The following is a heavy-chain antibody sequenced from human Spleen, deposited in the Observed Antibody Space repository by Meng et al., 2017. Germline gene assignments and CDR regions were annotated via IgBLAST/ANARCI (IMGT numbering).Heavy chain of an antibody. Sequence: QVQLVQSGAEAKKPGASLKVSCKASGYTITGYYMHWVRQAPGQELEWMGRINPNSGGTNCAQKFQGRVTMTRDTSISTAYMELSRLRSDDTAMYYCAKDLSGSIDYWGQGTLVTVSS. V-gene: IGHV1-2*06. CDR1: GYTITGYY. CDR2: INPNSGGT. CDR3: AKDLSGSIDY. D-gene: IGHD2/OR15-2a*01. J-gene: IGHJ4*02.